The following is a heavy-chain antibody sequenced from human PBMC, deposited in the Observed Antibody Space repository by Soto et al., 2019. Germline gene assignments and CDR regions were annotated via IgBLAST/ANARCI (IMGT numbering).Heavy chain of an antibody. J-gene: IGHJ1*01. V-gene: IGHV1-69*05. Sequence: SVKVSCKASGGTSSSYAISWVRQAPGQGLEWMGGIIPIFGTANYAQKFQGRVTITRDTSASTAYMELSSLRSEDTAVYYCARVTMVRGVTNAEYFQHWGQGTLVTVSS. CDR2: IIPIFGTA. CDR1: GGTSSSYA. D-gene: IGHD3-10*01. CDR3: ARVTMVRGVTNAEYFQH.